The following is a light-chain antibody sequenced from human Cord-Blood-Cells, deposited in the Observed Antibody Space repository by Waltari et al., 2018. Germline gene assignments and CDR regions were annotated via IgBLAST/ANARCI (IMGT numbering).Light chain of an antibody. Sequence: DLVMSQPPLSLSVPPGQPASIPCKSSQSLLHSDGKTYLYWYLQKPGHSPQLLIYEFSSRFSGVPDRFSGSGSGTYFTLKISRVEAEDVGVYYCMQGVHLPHTFGQGTKLEIK. V-gene: IGKV2-29*02. CDR1: QSLLHSDGKTY. J-gene: IGKJ2*01. CDR2: EFS. CDR3: MQGVHLPHT.